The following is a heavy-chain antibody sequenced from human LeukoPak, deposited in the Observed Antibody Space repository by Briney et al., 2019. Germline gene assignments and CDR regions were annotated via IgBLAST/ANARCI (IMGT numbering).Heavy chain of an antibody. V-gene: IGHV3-30-3*01. CDR3: ASGVVVTLLDY. CDR2: ISYDGSNK. D-gene: IGHD2-21*02. CDR1: GFTFSSYA. Sequence: GGSLRLSCAASGFTFSSYAMHWVRQAPGKGLEWVAVISYDGSNKYYADSVKGRFTISRDNSKNTVYLQMNSLRAEDTAIYYCASGVVVTLLDYWGQGTLVTVSS. J-gene: IGHJ4*02.